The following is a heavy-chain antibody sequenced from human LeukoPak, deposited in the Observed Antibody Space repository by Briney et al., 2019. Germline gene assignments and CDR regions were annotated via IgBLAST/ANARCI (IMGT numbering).Heavy chain of an antibody. D-gene: IGHD2-21*02. CDR3: ATNCGGDCLLEGDGFDI. J-gene: IGHJ3*02. V-gene: IGHV3-30*03. Sequence: PGGSLRLSCAASGFTFSSHSMHWVRQAPGKGLEWVAVISYDGSNKYYADSVKGRFTISRDNSKNTLYLQMNSLRAEDTAVYYCATNCGGDCLLEGDGFDIWGQGTMVTVSS. CDR2: ISYDGSNK. CDR1: GFTFSSHS.